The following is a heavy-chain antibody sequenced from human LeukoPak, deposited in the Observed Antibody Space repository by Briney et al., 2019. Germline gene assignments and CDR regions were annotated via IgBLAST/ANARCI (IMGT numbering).Heavy chain of an antibody. Sequence: SETLSLTCTVSGGSISSYYWSWIRQPPGKGLEWIGYIYYSGSTNYNPSLKSRVTISVDTSKNQFSLKLSSVTAADTAVYYCARHSEYYYGSSGYFDYWGQGTLVTVSS. CDR3: ARHSEYYYGSSGYFDY. J-gene: IGHJ4*02. CDR1: GGSISSYY. V-gene: IGHV4-59*08. D-gene: IGHD3-22*01. CDR2: IYYSGST.